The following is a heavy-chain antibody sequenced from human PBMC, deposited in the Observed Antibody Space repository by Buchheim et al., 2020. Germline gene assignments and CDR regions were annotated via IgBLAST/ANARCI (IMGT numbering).Heavy chain of an antibody. D-gene: IGHD2-2*01. J-gene: IGHJ6*02. V-gene: IGHV3-30-3*01. CDR2: ISYDGSNK. CDR3: ARDRLSAARRGYYYGMDV. Sequence: QVQLVESGGGVVQPGRSLRLSCAASGFTFSSYAMHWVRQAPGKGLEWVAVISYDGSNKYYADSVKGRFTISREHSKNTLYMQMNSLRAEDTAVYYCARDRLSAARRGYYYGMDVWGQGTT. CDR1: GFTFSSYA.